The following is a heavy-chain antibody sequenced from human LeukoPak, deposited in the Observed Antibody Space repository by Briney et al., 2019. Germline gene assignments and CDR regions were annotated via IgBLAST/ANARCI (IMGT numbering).Heavy chain of an antibody. CDR3: AKDREGLSSGYDLEDFDY. D-gene: IGHD5-12*01. J-gene: IGHJ4*02. CDR2: ISGVGGTT. Sequence: GGSLRLSCAASGFTFSSYAMNWVRQAPGKGLEWVSAISGVGGTTYYADSVKGRFTISRDNSKNTLFLQMNSLRAEDTAVYYCAKDREGLSSGYDLEDFDYWGQGTLVTVRS. CDR1: GFTFSSYA. V-gene: IGHV3-23*01.